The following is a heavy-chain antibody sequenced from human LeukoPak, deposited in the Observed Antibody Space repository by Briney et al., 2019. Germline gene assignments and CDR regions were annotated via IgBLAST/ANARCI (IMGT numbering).Heavy chain of an antibody. D-gene: IGHD2-2*01. CDR3: ARVGGYCTTTSCSYGMDV. CDR1: GHTLTVYY. CDR2: LNPNSGGT. J-gene: IGHJ6*02. Sequence: ASVKVSCKASGHTLTVYYVHWVRQAPGQGLEWMGWLNPNSGGTNYAQKFQGRVTMTRDTSISTAYVELSSLTSDDTAVYYCARVGGYCTTTSCSYGMDVWGQGTTVTVSS. V-gene: IGHV1-2*02.